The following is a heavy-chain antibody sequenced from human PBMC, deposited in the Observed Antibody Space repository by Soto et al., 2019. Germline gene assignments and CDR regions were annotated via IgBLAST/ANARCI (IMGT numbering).Heavy chain of an antibody. CDR2: IYSGGST. D-gene: IGHD6-13*01. V-gene: IGHV3-66*04. J-gene: IGHJ6*02. CDR1: GVTVSSNY. CDR3: ARQQQLVDYYYYGMDV. Sequence: GGSLRLSCAASGVTVSSNYMSWVRQAPGKGLEWVSVIYSGGSTYYADSVKGRFTISRDNSKNTLYLQMNSLRAEDTAVYYCARQQQLVDYYYYGMDVWGQGTTVTVSS.